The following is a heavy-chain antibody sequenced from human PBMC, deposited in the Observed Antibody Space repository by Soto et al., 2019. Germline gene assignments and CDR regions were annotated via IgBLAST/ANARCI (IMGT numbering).Heavy chain of an antibody. J-gene: IGHJ4*01. CDR1: GGSISSSSYY. V-gene: IGHV4-39*01. Sequence: SETLSLTCTVSGGSISSSSYYWGWIRQPPGKGLEWIGSIYYSGSTYYNPSLKSRVTISVDTSKNQFSLKLSSVTAADTAVYYCASYDVPATSDIYYCAQGNLVTVSS. CDR3: ASYDVPATSDIYY. D-gene: IGHD3-16*01. CDR2: IYYSGST.